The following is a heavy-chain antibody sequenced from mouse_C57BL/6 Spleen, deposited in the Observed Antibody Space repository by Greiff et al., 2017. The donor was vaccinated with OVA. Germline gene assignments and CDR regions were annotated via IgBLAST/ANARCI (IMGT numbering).Heavy chain of an antibody. Sequence: EVKLMESEGGLVQPGSSMKLSCTASGFTFSDYYMAWVRQVPEKGLEWVANINYDGSSTYYLDSLKSRFIISRDNAKNILYLQMSSLKSEDTATYYCARERDGYIDYWGQGTTLTVSS. V-gene: IGHV5-16*01. D-gene: IGHD2-3*01. CDR1: GFTFSDYY. CDR3: ARERDGYIDY. CDR2: INYDGSST. J-gene: IGHJ2*01.